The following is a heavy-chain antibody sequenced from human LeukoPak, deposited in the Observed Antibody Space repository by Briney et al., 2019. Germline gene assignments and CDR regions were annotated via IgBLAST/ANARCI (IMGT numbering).Heavy chain of an antibody. V-gene: IGHV4-59*01. CDR2: IYYSGSS. CDR1: GGSISSYY. CDR3: ASSTRTTAPDY. Sequence: SETLSLTCTVSGGSISSYYWIWIRQPPGKGLEWIGYIYYSGSSNYNPSFKSRVTISVDTSKNQFSLKLSSVTAADTAVYYCASSTRTTAPDYWGQGTLVTVSS. D-gene: IGHD2/OR15-2a*01. J-gene: IGHJ4*02.